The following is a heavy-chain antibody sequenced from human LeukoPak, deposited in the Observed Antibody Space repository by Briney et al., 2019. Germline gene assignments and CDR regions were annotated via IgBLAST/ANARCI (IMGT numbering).Heavy chain of an antibody. D-gene: IGHD2-15*01. CDR1: GFTVSSSY. J-gene: IGHJ4*02. CDR2: IYSAGST. Sequence: PRGSPRLSCAASGFTVSSSYMSWVRQAPGKGLEWVSLIYSAGSTYYADSVKGRFTISRDNSKNTLYLQMNSLRAEDTAVYYCARKTPRFGDYDYWGQGTLVTVSS. CDR3: ARKTPRFGDYDY. V-gene: IGHV3-66*01.